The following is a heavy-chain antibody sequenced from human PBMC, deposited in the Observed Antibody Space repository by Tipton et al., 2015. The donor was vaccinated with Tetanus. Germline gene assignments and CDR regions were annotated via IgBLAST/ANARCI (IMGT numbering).Heavy chain of an antibody. Sequence: SLRLSCVASGFIVSSHYMSWVRQAPGKGLEWVSVMYSGGDTYYVDSVKGRFSISRDNAKNTLYLQMSSLRAEDTAVYYCARGRLAVTTQGYYFDYWGQGTLVTVSS. CDR2: MYSGGDT. J-gene: IGHJ4*02. CDR1: GFIVSSHY. V-gene: IGHV3-53*05. D-gene: IGHD2-21*02. CDR3: ARGRLAVTTQGYYFDY.